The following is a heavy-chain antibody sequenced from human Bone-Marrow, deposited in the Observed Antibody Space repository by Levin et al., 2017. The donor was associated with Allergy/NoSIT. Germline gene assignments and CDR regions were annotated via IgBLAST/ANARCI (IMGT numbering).Heavy chain of an antibody. CDR1: GFSFMLSA. V-gene: IGHV1-58*01. J-gene: IGHJ3*02. Sequence: GASVKVSCKASGFSFMLSAVHWMRQARGERLEWIGWIVVATGNTNYAQDFQETVTITRDMSTSTAYMELSSLRSDDTAVYYCAAGVRQLQSTPDIWGQGTKVVVAS. D-gene: IGHD6-6*01. CDR3: AAGVRQLQSTPDI. CDR2: IVVATGNT.